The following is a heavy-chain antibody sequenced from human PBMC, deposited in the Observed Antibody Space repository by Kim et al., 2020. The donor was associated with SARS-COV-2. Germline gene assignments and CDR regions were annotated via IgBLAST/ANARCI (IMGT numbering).Heavy chain of an antibody. CDR2: ISSNGGST. Sequence: GGSLRLSCAASGFTFSSYAMHWVRQAPGKGLEYVSAISSNGGSTYYANSVKGRFTISRDNPKNTLYLQMGSLRAEDMAVYYCARISSSPSADRNYWGQGT. CDR3: ARISSSPSADRNY. V-gene: IGHV3-64*01. D-gene: IGHD6-6*01. J-gene: IGHJ4*02. CDR1: GFTFSSYA.